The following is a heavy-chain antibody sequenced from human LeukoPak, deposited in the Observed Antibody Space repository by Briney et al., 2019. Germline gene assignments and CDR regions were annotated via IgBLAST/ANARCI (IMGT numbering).Heavy chain of an antibody. D-gene: IGHD2-2*01. CDR2: ISESSVYI. CDR3: ARALYCSPTNCRNDAFDI. CDR1: GFTFSSYI. J-gene: IGHJ3*02. Sequence: GGSLRLSCAGSGFTFSSYIMNWVRHAPGKGLEWVSSISESSVYINYADSVKGRFNISRDNAKYSLYLQMTSLRAEDTAVYYCARALYCSPTNCRNDAFDIWGQGTMVTVSS. V-gene: IGHV3-21*01.